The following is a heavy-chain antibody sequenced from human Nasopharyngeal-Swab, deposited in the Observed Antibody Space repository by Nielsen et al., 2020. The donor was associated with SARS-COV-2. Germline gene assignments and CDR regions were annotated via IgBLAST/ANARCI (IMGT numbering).Heavy chain of an antibody. J-gene: IGHJ4*02. CDR3: ATTYYYDSSGYPLPYY. V-gene: IGHV5-10-1*01. CDR2: IDPSDSYT. D-gene: IGHD3-22*01. Sequence: WVRQAPGQRLEWMGRIDPSDSYTNYSPSFQGHVTISADKSISTAYLQWSSLKASDTAMYYCATTYYYDSSGYPLPYYWGQGTLVTVSS.